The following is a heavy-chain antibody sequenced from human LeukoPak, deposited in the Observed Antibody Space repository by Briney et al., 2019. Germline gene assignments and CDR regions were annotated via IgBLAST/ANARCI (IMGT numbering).Heavy chain of an antibody. CDR2: IYYSGTT. Sequence: PSETLSLTCSVYAGSISDYYWSWIRLPPGKGLEWIGYIYYSGTTNYNPSLKSRVTISKDPSKNQISLKLTSVTHADTAVYYCARGSNWFDPWGQGILVTVSS. CDR3: ARGSNWFDP. J-gene: IGHJ5*02. CDR1: AGSISDYY. V-gene: IGHV4-59*01. D-gene: IGHD6-6*01.